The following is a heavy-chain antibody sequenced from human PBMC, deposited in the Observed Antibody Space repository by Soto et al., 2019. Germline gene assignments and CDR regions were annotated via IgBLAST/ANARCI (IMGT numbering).Heavy chain of an antibody. CDR1: GFTFSSYG. Sequence: VQLVESGGGVVQPGRSLRLSCAASGFTFSSYGMHWVRQAPGKGLEWVAVIWYDGSNKYYADSVKGRFTISRDNSKNTLYLQMNSLRAEDTAVYYCASQPPSIYYDSSGYMDYWGQGTLVTVSS. V-gene: IGHV3-33*01. D-gene: IGHD3-22*01. CDR2: IWYDGSNK. CDR3: ASQPPSIYYDSSGYMDY. J-gene: IGHJ4*02.